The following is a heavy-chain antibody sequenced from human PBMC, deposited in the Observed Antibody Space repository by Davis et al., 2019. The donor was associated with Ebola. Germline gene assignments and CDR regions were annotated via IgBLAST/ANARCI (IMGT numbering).Heavy chain of an antibody. Sequence: GESLKISCAASGFTFSSYAMHWVRQAPGKGLEWVAVISYDGSNKYYADSVKGRFTISRDNSKNSLYLQMNSLRAEDTALYYCTNTKAYSSGFEDWGQGTVVTVSS. V-gene: IGHV3-30-3*01. J-gene: IGHJ4*02. CDR2: ISYDGSNK. CDR1: GFTFSSYA. CDR3: TNTKAYSSGFED. D-gene: IGHD6-25*01.